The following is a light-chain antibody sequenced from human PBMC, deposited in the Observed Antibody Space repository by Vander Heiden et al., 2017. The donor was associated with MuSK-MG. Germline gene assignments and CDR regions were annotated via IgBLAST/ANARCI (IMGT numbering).Light chain of an antibody. Sequence: DIQLTQSPSFLSASVGDRVTIPCRASQGISSYLAWYQQKPGKAPKLRIYAASTLQSGVPSRFSGSGSGTEFTLTISSRQPEDFATYYCQQLNSYPPYTFGQGTKLEIK. CDR2: AAS. J-gene: IGKJ2*01. CDR3: QQLNSYPPYT. V-gene: IGKV1-9*01. CDR1: QGISSY.